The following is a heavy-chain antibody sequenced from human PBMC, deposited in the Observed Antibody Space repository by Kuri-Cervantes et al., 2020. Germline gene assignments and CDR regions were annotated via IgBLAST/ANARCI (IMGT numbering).Heavy chain of an antibody. V-gene: IGHV3-15*01. Sequence: GGSLRLSCAASGFTFTNAWMSWVRQAPGKGLEWVGRIKSKTDGGTTDYAAPVKGRFTISRDDSKTTLYLQMNSLKTEDTAVYYCTTDGIIDYYYMDVWGKGTTVTVSS. CDR3: TTDGIIDYYYMDV. CDR2: IKSKTDGGTT. J-gene: IGHJ6*03. CDR1: GFTFTNAW. D-gene: IGHD3-16*02.